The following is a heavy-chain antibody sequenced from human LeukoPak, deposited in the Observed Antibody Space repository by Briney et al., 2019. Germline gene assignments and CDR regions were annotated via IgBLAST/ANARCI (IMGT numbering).Heavy chain of an antibody. CDR2: INTNTGNP. Sequence: ASLKVSCKASGYTFTSYAMNWVRQAPGQGLEWMGWINTNTGNPTYAQGFTGRFVFSLDNSVSTAYLQISSLKDEDTAVYYCARAYCGGDCGGSQLLNYWGQGTLVTVSS. J-gene: IGHJ4*02. D-gene: IGHD2-21*02. CDR1: GYTFTSYA. V-gene: IGHV7-4-1*02. CDR3: ARAYCGGDCGGSQLLNY.